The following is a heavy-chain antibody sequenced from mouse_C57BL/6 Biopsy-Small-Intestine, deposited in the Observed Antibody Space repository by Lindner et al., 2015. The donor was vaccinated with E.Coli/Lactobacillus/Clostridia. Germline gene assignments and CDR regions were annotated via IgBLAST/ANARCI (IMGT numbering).Heavy chain of an antibody. D-gene: IGHD6-2*01. J-gene: IGHJ2*01. CDR1: GYSFTGYY. CDR3: ARSLYFDY. Sequence: VQLQESGPELVKPGDSVKISCKASGYSFTGYYMNWVKQSPEKSLEWIGEINPSTGGTTYNQKFKAKATLTVDKSSSTAYMQLKSLTSEDSAVYYCARSLYFDYWGQGTTLTVSS. CDR2: INPSTGGT. V-gene: IGHV1-42*01.